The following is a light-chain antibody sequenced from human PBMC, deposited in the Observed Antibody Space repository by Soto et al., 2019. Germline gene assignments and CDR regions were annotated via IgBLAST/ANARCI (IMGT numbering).Light chain of an antibody. CDR1: SSDGDDYKD. V-gene: IGLV2-14*01. CDR2: EVT. J-gene: IGLJ1*01. Sequence: QSALTQPASVSGSPGQSITISCTGISSDGDDYKDVSWYQQHPGKAPKLMIYEVTYRPSGVSNRFSGSKSGNTASLTISGLQAEDEADYYCSSYPSTPTVFGTGTKLTVL. CDR3: SSYPSTPTV.